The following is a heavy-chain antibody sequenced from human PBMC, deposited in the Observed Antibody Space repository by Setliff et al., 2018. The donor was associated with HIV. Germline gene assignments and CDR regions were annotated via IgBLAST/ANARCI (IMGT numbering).Heavy chain of an antibody. D-gene: IGHD5-12*01. CDR1: GESLSDYS. CDR2: INHSGST. J-gene: IGHJ4*02. V-gene: IGHV4-34*01. Sequence: SETLSLTCGVYGESLSDYSWNWIRQPPGKGLEWIPEINHSGSTNYNPSLKSRVTVSVETSKKYFSLKLGSVTAADTAVYYCARRGWNGYKAFDYWGQGTLVTVSS. CDR3: ARRGWNGYKAFDY.